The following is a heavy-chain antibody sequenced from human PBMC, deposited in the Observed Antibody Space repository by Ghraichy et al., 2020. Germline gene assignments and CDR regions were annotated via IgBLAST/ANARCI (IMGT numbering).Heavy chain of an antibody. CDR1: GFSLSTSGVG. J-gene: IGHJ4*02. Sequence: SGPTLVKPTQTLTLTCTFSGFSLSTSGVGVGWIRQPPGKALEWLALIYWNDDKRYSPSLKSRLTITKDTSKNQVVLTMTNMDPVDTATYYCAHRHGYYDSSGYRMDFDYWGQGTLVTVSS. D-gene: IGHD3-22*01. CDR3: AHRHGYYDSSGYRMDFDY. CDR2: IYWNDDK. V-gene: IGHV2-5*01.